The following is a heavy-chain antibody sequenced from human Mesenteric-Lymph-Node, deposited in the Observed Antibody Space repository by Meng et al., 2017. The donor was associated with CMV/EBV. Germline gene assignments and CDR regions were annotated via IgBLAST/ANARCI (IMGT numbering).Heavy chain of an antibody. Sequence: ASVKVSCKASGYTFTSFDINWVRQATGQGLEWMGWMNPNSGNTGYAQKFQGRVTMTRNTSISTAYVEVRSLRSEDTALYYCARVIAARVYPPPTYYFDYWGQGTLVTVSS. CDR2: MNPNSGNT. J-gene: IGHJ4*02. CDR1: GYTFTSFD. V-gene: IGHV1-8*01. CDR3: ARVIAARVYPPPTYYFDY. D-gene: IGHD6-6*01.